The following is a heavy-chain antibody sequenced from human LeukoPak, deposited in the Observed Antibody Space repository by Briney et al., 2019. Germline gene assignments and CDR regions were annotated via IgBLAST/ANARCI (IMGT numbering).Heavy chain of an antibody. V-gene: IGHV1-2*02. CDR1: GYTFTGYY. CDR2: INPSSGGT. CDR3: ARDLPLDRDSSGYFDY. Sequence: ASVKVSCKASGYTFTGYYMHWVRQAPGQGLEWMGWINPSSGGTNYAQKFQGRVTMTRDTSTSTVYMELSSLRSEDTAVYYCARDLPLDRDSSGYFDYWGQGTLVTVSS. J-gene: IGHJ4*02. D-gene: IGHD3-22*01.